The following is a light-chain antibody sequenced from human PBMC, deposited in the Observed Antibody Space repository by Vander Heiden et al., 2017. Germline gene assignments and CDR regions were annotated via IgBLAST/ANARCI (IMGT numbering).Light chain of an antibody. CDR1: SSNIGVNY. CDR2: RNN. J-gene: IGLJ2*01. CDR3: AAWDDSLSAVV. V-gene: IGLV1-47*01. Sequence: QSVLTQPHSASGSPGQRVTISCSGSSSNIGVNYVYWYQQLPGTAPKLLIYRNNQRPSGVPDRFSGSKSGTSASLAISGLRSEDEADYYCAAWDDSLSAVVFGGGTKLTVL.